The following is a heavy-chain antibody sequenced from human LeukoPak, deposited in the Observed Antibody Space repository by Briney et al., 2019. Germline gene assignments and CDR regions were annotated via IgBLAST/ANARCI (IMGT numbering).Heavy chain of an antibody. V-gene: IGHV1-2*02. Sequence: ASVKVSCKASGYTFTGYYMHWVRQAPGQGLEWMGWINPNSGGTNYAQKFQGRVTMTRDTSINTAYMELSRLRSDDTAVYYCARVDPEYCSGGSCYHDAFDIWGQGTMVTVSS. CDR1: GYTFTGYY. CDR2: INPNSGGT. CDR3: ARVDPEYCSGGSCYHDAFDI. J-gene: IGHJ3*02. D-gene: IGHD2-15*01.